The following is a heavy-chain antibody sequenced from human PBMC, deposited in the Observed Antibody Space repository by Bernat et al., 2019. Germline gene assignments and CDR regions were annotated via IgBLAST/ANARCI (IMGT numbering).Heavy chain of an antibody. CDR2: IYYSGST. Sequence: QVQLQESGPGLVKPSQTLSLTCTVSGGSISSGGYYWSWIRQHPGKGLEWIGYIYYSGSTYYNPSLKSRVTISVDTSKNQVSLKLSSVTAADTAVYYCAREANWGYLLDDWGQGTLVTVSS. CDR3: AREANWGYLLDD. V-gene: IGHV4-31*03. D-gene: IGHD7-27*01. J-gene: IGHJ4*02. CDR1: GGSISSGGYY.